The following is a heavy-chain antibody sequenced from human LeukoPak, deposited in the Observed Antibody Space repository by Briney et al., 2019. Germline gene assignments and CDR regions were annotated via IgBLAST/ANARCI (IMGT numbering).Heavy chain of an antibody. J-gene: IGHJ4*02. V-gene: IGHV4-31*03. CDR2: IYYSGST. Sequence: PSETLSLTCTVSGGSISSGGYYWSWIRQHPGKGLEWIGYIYYSGSTYYNPSLKSRVTISVDTSKNQFSLKLSSVTAADTAVYYCARVPSTVVTPADYWGQGTLVTVSS. CDR1: GGSISSGGYY. CDR3: ARVPSTVVTPADY. D-gene: IGHD4-23*01.